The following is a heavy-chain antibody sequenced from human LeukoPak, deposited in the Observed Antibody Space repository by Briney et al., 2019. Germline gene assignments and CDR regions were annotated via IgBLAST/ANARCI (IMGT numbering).Heavy chain of an antibody. CDR1: GFTFSSYA. D-gene: IGHD5/OR15-5a*01. Sequence: PGGSLRLSCAASGFTFSSYAMSWVRQAPGKGLEWVSAISGSGGSTYYADSVKGRFTISRDNSKNTLYLQMNSLGAEDTAVYYCAMSTQYYFDYWGQGTLVTVSS. J-gene: IGHJ4*02. V-gene: IGHV3-23*01. CDR3: AMSTQYYFDY. CDR2: ISGSGGST.